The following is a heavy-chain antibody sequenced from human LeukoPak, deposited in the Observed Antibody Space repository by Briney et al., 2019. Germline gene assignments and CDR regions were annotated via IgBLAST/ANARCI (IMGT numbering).Heavy chain of an antibody. CDR1: GFTFSSYA. Sequence: PGGSLRLSCAASGFTFSSYAMHWVRQAPGKGLEYVSAISSNGGSTYYANSVKGRFTISRDNSKNTLYLQMGSLRAEDMAVYYCARNDGDFRQYWGQGTLVTVSS. V-gene: IGHV3-64*01. CDR3: ARNDGDFRQY. D-gene: IGHD4-17*01. J-gene: IGHJ4*02. CDR2: ISSNGGST.